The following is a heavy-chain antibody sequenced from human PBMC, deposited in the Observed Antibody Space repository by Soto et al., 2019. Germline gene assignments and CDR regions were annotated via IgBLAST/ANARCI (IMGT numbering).Heavy chain of an antibody. V-gene: IGHV3-23*01. CDR3: AKFLEMATISDYYYYGMDV. CDR2: ISGSGGST. CDR1: GFTFSSYA. J-gene: IGHJ6*02. D-gene: IGHD5-12*01. Sequence: EVQLLESGGGLVQPGGSLRLSCAASGFTFSSYAMSWVRQAPGKGLEWVSAISGSGGSTYYADSVKGRFTISRDNSKNRLYLQMNSLRAEDTAVYYCAKFLEMATISDYYYYGMDVWGQGTTVTVSS.